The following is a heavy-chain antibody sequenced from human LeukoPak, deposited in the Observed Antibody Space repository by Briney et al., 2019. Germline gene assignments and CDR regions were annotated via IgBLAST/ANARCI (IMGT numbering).Heavy chain of an antibody. J-gene: IGHJ4*02. CDR2: INHSGST. CDR1: GGSFSGYY. V-gene: IGHV4-34*01. Sequence: SETLSLTCAVYGGSFSGYYWSWIRQPPGKGLEWIGEINHSGSTNYNPSLKSRATISLDKSKKQFSLKLSSVTAADTAVYYCARDPDKNGLNFDSWGQGTLVIVSS. CDR3: ARDPDKNGLNFDS. D-gene: IGHD2-8*01.